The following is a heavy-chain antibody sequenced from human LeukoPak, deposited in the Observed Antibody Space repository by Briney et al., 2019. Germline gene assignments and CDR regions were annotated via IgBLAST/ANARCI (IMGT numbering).Heavy chain of an antibody. CDR3: ARDLGDSSGYYGNYQFDY. CDR2: INPSGGST. Sequence: ASVKVSCKASGYTFTSYYMHWVRQAPGQGLEWMGIINPSGGSTSYAQKFQGRVTMTRDTSTSTVYMELSSLRSEDTAVYYCARDLGDSSGYYGNYQFDYWSQGTLVTVSS. CDR1: GYTFTSYY. V-gene: IGHV1-46*01. J-gene: IGHJ4*02. D-gene: IGHD3-22*01.